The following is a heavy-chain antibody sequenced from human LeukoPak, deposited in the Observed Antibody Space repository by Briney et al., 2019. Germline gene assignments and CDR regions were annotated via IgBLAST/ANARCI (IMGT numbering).Heavy chain of an antibody. CDR3: ARRWSPTHWFDP. J-gene: IGHJ5*02. CDR2: ISYDGSNE. D-gene: IGHD2-15*01. CDR1: GFTFSSYV. V-gene: IGHV3-30*04. Sequence: GGSLRLSCAASGFTFSSYVMHWVRQAPGKGLEWVAIISYDGSNEYYADSVKGRFTISRDNSKNTLYLQMNSLRAADTAVYYCARRWSPTHWFDPWGQGTLVTVSS.